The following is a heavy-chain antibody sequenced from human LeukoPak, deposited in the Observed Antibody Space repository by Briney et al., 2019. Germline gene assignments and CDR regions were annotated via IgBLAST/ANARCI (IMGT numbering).Heavy chain of an antibody. V-gene: IGHV3-48*03. J-gene: IGHJ4*02. CDR2: ISSSGSTI. Sequence: GGSLRLSCAASGFTFSSYEMNWVRQAPGKGLEWISYISSSGSTIYYADSVKGRFTISRDNAKNSLYLQMNSLRAEDTAAYYCASSRGSWPDYFDYWGQGTLVTVSS. CDR1: GFTFSSYE. CDR3: ASSRGSWPDYFDY. D-gene: IGHD6-13*01.